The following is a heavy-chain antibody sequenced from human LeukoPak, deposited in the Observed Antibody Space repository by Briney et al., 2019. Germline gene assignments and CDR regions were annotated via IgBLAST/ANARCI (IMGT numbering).Heavy chain of an antibody. Sequence: PSETLSLTCAVRGGSFSDYYWSWIRQPPGKGLEWIGRMFYSGNTDYNPSLKSRLTMSIDTSKNQFSLKLSSVTAADTAVYFCARDQEHCSGTSCYPYWYDSWGQGTLVTVSS. J-gene: IGHJ5*01. CDR3: ARDQEHCSGTSCYPYWYDS. D-gene: IGHD2-2*01. CDR1: GGSFSDYY. V-gene: IGHV4-34*11. CDR2: MFYSGNT.